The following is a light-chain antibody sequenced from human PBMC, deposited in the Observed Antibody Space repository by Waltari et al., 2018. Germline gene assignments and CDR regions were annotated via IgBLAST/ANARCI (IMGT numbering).Light chain of an antibody. CDR1: QSVTRY. V-gene: IGKV1-5*01. Sequence: DIQMTQSPSTLSASVGDRVTITCRASQSVTRYLAWYQQKPGKAPKVLIWDVSSLGRGVPSRFSGSGSGTEFTLTISSLQPDDFATYYCQQYDRYSAWTFGQGTKVEIK. CDR3: QQYDRYSAWT. J-gene: IGKJ1*01. CDR2: DVS.